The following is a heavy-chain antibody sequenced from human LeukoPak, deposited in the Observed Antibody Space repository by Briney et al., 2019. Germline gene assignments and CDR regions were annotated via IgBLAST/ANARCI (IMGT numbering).Heavy chain of an antibody. V-gene: IGHV1-2*04. J-gene: IGHJ3*02. D-gene: IGHD3-9*01. CDR1: GYTFTGYY. Sequence: GASVKVSCKASGYTFTGYYMHWVRQAPGQGLEWMGWINPNSGGTNYAQKFQGWVTMTRDTSISTAYMELSRLRSDDTAVYYCARRTTYYDFLTVYSEAFDIWGQGTMVTVSS. CDR2: INPNSGGT. CDR3: ARRTTYYDFLTVYSEAFDI.